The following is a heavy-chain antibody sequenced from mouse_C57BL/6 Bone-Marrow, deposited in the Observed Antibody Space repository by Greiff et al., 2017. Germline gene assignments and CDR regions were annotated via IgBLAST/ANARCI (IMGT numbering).Heavy chain of an antibody. V-gene: IGHV2-2*01. D-gene: IGHD2-3*01. CDR1: GFSLTSYG. CDR2: IWSGGST. Sequence: VQLQQSGPGLVQPSQSLSITCTVSGFSLTSYGVHWVRQSPGKGLEWLGVIWSGGSTDYNAAFISRLSISKDNSKSQFFFKMNRLQADDTAIYYYARKRGYYVLAYWGQGTLVTVSA. J-gene: IGHJ3*01. CDR3: ARKRGYYVLAY.